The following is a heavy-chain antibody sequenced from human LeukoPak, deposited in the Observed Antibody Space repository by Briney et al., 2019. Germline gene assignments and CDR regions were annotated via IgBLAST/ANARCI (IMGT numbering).Heavy chain of an antibody. CDR3: ARVGYCSRGVCYNYDY. V-gene: IGHV1-2*02. CDR1: GYSFTGNY. CDR2: INPNTGGT. Sequence: GASVRVSCKASGYSFTGNYMHWMRQAPGQGFEWMGCINPNTGGTNYAQKFKGRVLMTRDTSISTAYLELSSLKSDDTAVYYCARVGYCSRGVCYNYDYWGQGTQVTVSS. D-gene: IGHD2-2*03. J-gene: IGHJ4*02.